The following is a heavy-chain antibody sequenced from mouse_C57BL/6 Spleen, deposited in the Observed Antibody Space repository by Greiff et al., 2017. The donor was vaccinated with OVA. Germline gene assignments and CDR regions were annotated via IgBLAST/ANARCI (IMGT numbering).Heavy chain of an antibody. CDR2: ISYDGSN. CDR3: ARENSSGYAMDY. CDR1: GYSITSGYY. V-gene: IGHV3-6*01. J-gene: IGHJ4*01. Sequence: EVQLQESGPGLVKPSQSLSLTCSVTGYSITSGYYWNWIRQFPGNKLEWMGYISYDGSNNYNPSLKNRISITRDTTKNQFFLKLNSVTTEDTATYYCARENSSGYAMDYWGQGTSVTVSS. D-gene: IGHD3-2*02.